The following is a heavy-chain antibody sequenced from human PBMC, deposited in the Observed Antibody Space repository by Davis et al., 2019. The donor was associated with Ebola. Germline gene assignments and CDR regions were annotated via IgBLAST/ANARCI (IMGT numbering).Heavy chain of an antibody. V-gene: IGHV4-39*07. D-gene: IGHD2-21*01. CDR3: AREGYRGGGFEY. J-gene: IGHJ4*02. CDR2: FYYNLAT. CDR1: GDAISSSHHY. Sequence: PSETLSLTCTVSGDAISSSHHYRGCIRQAPGKGLQWVANFYYNLATHYSPSLNSRVIISVDTSKNQFSLRLNSVTAADTAIYYCAREGYRGGGFEYLGQGTVVPVSS.